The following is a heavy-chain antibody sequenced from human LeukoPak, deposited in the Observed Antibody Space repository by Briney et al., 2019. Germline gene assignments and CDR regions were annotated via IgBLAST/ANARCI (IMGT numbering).Heavy chain of an antibody. V-gene: IGHV4-34*01. D-gene: IGHD3-10*01. CDR3: ARFGYGSGCYYNWFDP. CDR1: GGSFSVYY. Sequence: SETLSLTCAVYGGSFSVYYWTWIRQPPGKGLEGIGEINHRGSTNHNPSLKSRVTISVDTSKNQFSLKLSSVTAADTAVYYCARFGYGSGCYYNWFDPWGQGTLVTVSS. J-gene: IGHJ5*02. CDR2: INHRGST.